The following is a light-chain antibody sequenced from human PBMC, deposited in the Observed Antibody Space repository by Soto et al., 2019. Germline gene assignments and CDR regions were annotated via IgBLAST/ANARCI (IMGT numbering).Light chain of an antibody. CDR1: SSDVGDYNI. Sequence: QSVLTQPASVSGSPGQSITISCTGTSSDVGDYNIVSWYQQYPGKAPKLLIYEVSNRPSGVSNRFSGSKSGNTASLTISGLQAEDEADYYCSSFTPSNTWVFGGGTKLTVL. CDR2: EVS. J-gene: IGLJ3*02. V-gene: IGLV2-14*01. CDR3: SSFTPSNTWV.